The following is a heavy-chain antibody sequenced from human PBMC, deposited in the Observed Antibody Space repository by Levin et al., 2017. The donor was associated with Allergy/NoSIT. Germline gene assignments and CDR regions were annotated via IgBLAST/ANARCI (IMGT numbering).Heavy chain of an antibody. CDR1: GFIFDDYA. V-gene: IGHV3-20*04. D-gene: IGHD3-16*01. Sequence: GGSLRLSCEASGFIFDDYAMSWVRHTPGKGLEWVSGISWNGDSTGYADFVKGRFTISRERGKNSLYLQMNSLRVEDTAIYYCARDLVAYGGVTGSFGYWGQGSLVTVSS. CDR2: ISWNGDST. J-gene: IGHJ4*02. CDR3: ARDLVAYGGVTGSFGY.